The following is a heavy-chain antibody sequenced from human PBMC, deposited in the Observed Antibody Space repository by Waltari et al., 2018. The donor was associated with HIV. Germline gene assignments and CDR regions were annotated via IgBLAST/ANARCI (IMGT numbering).Heavy chain of an antibody. CDR3: ARDQKRKGMEFWSAYSDYGMDV. Sequence: QVQLVQSGAEVKKPGASVKVSCKASGYTFTNHGISWVRQAPGQGLEWMGWISAYNGNTNYAQKFQDRVTMTTDTSTNTAYMNLRSLTSDDTAVYYCARDQKRKGMEFWSAYSDYGMDVWGQGTTVTVSS. CDR1: GYTFTNHG. D-gene: IGHD3-3*01. CDR2: ISAYNGNT. J-gene: IGHJ6*02. V-gene: IGHV1-18*01.